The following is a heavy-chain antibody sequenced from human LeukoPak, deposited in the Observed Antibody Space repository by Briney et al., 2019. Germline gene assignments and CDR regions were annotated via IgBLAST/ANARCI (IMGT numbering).Heavy chain of an antibody. CDR1: GYTLTSYD. V-gene: IGHV1-8*01. CDR3: ARVLSSIPSRPFDY. CDR2: MNPNSGNT. D-gene: IGHD6-6*01. J-gene: IGHJ4*02. Sequence: GASVTVSCKASGYTLTSYDINWVRQAAGEGSEGRGWMNPNSGNTGYAQKFQGRVTMTRTTSISTAYMELSSLRSEDTAVYYCARVLSSIPSRPFDYWGQGTLVTVSS.